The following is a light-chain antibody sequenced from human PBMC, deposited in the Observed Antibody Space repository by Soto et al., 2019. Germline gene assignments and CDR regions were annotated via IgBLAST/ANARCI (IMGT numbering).Light chain of an antibody. CDR2: DAS. CDR1: QSIAGN. J-gene: IGKJ1*01. CDR3: QQYNKWPGT. V-gene: IGKV3-15*01. Sequence: EVVMTQYPATLSVSPGERATLSCRASQSIAGNSAWYQQRPGQAPRLIFYDASTRATGVPARFSGGGFGTELTLAISSLQSEDFAVYYCQQYNKWPGTFGQGTTVEIK.